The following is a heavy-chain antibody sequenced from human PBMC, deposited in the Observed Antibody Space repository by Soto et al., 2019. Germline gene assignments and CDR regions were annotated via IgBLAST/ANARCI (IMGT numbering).Heavy chain of an antibody. CDR2: IYPGDSDT. D-gene: IGHD2-2*01. Sequence: PGESLKISCKGSGYSFPSYWIGWVRQLPGKGVEWMGIIYPGDSDTRYSPSFQGQVTISVDKSINTVFLQWSSLKASDTAIYYCAQRLGYCDTSSCYPFDYWGQGTPVTVSS. V-gene: IGHV5-51*01. CDR1: GYSFPSYW. CDR3: AQRLGYCDTSSCYPFDY. J-gene: IGHJ4*02.